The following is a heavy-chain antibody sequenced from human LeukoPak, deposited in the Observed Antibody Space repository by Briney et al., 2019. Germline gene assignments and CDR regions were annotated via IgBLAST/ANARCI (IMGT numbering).Heavy chain of an antibody. D-gene: IGHD3-22*01. CDR1: GFTFSNYA. Sequence: PGGSLRLSCAASGFTFSNYAMTWVRQAPGKGLEWVSTISDSDGSTYYADSVRGRFTISRDNSKNTLYLQTHSLRAEDTAAYYCAKDSGYRYFDYWGQGTLVTVSS. J-gene: IGHJ4*02. CDR2: ISDSDGST. V-gene: IGHV3-23*01. CDR3: AKDSGYRYFDY.